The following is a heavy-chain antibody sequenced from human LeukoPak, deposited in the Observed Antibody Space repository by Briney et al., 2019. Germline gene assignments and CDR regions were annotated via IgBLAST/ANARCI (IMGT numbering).Heavy chain of an antibody. CDR2: ISWNSDSI. CDR1: GFTFDDYA. Sequence: PGGSLRLSCAASGFTFDDYAMHWVRQAPGKGLEWVSGISWNSDSIAYADSVKGRFTISRDNAKNSLYLQMNSLRAEDMALYYCAKEGSSWSTFDYWGQGTLVTVSS. J-gene: IGHJ4*02. V-gene: IGHV3-9*03. D-gene: IGHD6-13*01. CDR3: AKEGSSWSTFDY.